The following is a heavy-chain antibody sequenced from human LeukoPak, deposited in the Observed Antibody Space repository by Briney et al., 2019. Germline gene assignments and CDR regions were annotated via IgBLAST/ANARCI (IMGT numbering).Heavy chain of an antibody. V-gene: IGHV3-7*01. D-gene: IGHD2-8*02. Sequence: GGSLRLSCATSGFTFSRHWMTWVRQAPGKGPEWVANIKQDGSERYYVHSVRGRFTISGDNAKNALYLQMNSPRAEDTAVYYCARDGGHSTDLDYWGQGTLVTVSS. CDR3: ARDGGHSTDLDY. J-gene: IGHJ4*02. CDR2: IKQDGSER. CDR1: GFTFSRHW.